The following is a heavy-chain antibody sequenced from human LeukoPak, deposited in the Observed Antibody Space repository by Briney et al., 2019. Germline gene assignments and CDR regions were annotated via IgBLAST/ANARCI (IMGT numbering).Heavy chain of an antibody. CDR3: PAAVHGGSYLDGFDI. J-gene: IGHJ3*02. Sequence: GESLKISCKASGYTFTDYWVAWVRQMPGKDLEWMAFIFPGDSDTRYSPSFQGQVTISADRSLTTAYLQWTSLKASASAMYYCPAAVHGGSYLDGFDIWGQGTMVTVSS. V-gene: IGHV5-51*01. D-gene: IGHD1-26*01. CDR2: IFPGDSDT. CDR1: GYTFTDYW.